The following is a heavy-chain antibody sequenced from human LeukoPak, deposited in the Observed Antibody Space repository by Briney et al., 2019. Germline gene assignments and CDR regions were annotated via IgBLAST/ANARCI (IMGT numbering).Heavy chain of an antibody. V-gene: IGHV3-48*03. CDR1: GFTFSSYE. Sequence: GGSLRLSCAASGFTFSSYEMNWVRQAPGKGLEWVSYISSSGSTIYYADSVKGRFTISRDNAKNSLYLQMNSLRGEDTAVYYCARDNRVATFSFDYWGQGTLVTVSS. CDR3: ARDNRVATFSFDY. D-gene: IGHD5-12*01. CDR2: ISSSGSTI. J-gene: IGHJ4*02.